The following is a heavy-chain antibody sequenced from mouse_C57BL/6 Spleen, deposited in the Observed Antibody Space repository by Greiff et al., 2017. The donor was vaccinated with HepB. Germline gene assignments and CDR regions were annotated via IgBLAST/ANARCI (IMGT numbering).Heavy chain of an antibody. Sequence: EVQLQESGGDLVKPGGSLKLSCAASGFTFSSYGMSWVRQTPDKRLEWVATISSGGSYTYYPDSVKGRFTISRDNAKNTLYLQMSSLKSEDTAMYYCARQGADGFAYWGQGTLVTVSA. V-gene: IGHV5-6*01. CDR2: ISSGGSYT. J-gene: IGHJ3*01. CDR3: ARQGADGFAY. CDR1: GFTFSSYG.